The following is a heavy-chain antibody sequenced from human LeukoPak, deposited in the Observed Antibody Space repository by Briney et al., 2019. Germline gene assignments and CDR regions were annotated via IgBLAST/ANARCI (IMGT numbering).Heavy chain of an antibody. J-gene: IGHJ6*04. CDR1: GFTFSSYA. D-gene: IGHD3-10*02. CDR3: AELGITMIGGV. CDR2: ISGSGDNT. V-gene: IGHV3-23*01. Sequence: GGSLRLSCAASGFTFSSYAMSWVRQAPGKGLEWVSGISGSGDNTYYADSVKGRFTISRDNSKNTLYLQMNSLRAEDTAVYYCAELGITMIGGVWGKGTTVTISS.